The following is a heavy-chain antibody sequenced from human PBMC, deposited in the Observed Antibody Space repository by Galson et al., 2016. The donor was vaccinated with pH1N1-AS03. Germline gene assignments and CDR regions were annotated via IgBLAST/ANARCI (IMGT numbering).Heavy chain of an antibody. CDR1: GDSITRRRSS. V-gene: IGHV4-39*01. CDR3: AITMGGTPDFGY. D-gene: IGHD1-26*01. J-gene: IGHJ4*02. Sequence: ETLSLTCSVSGDSITRRRSSWGWIRQPPGKGLEWIGNIYFNGSPNYNPSLGSRVTISRDTSKNQFSLKVRSVTAADTAVYYCAITMGGTPDFGYWGQGILVTVSS. CDR2: IYFNGSP.